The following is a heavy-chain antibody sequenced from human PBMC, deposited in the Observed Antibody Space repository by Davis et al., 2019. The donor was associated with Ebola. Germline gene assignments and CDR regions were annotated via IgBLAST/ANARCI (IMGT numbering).Heavy chain of an antibody. V-gene: IGHV3-74*01. D-gene: IGHD2-2*02. J-gene: IGHJ3*02. CDR1: GFTFSSYW. CDR2: INSDGSST. Sequence: PGGSLRLSCAASGFTFSSYWMHWVRQAPGKGLVWVSRINSDGSSTSYADSVKGRFTISRDNAKNTLYLQMNSLRAEDTAVYYCALESAIWGFDAFDIWGQGTMVTVSS. CDR3: ALESAIWGFDAFDI.